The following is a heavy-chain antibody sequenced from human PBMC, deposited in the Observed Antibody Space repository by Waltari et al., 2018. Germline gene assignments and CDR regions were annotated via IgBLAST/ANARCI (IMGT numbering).Heavy chain of an antibody. CDR1: GFTFSSYS. D-gene: IGHD5-12*01. V-gene: IGHV3-48*01. Sequence: EVQLVESGGGLVQPGGSLRLSCAASGFTFSSYSINWVRQAPGKGLEWVSYISSSSSTIYYADSVKGRFTISRDNAKNSLYLQMNSLRAEDTAVYYCARSSDYEDYWGQGTLVTVSS. CDR3: ARSSDYEDY. CDR2: ISSSSSTI. J-gene: IGHJ4*02.